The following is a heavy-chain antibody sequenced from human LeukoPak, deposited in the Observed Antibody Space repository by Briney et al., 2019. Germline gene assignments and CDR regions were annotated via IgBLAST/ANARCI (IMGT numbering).Heavy chain of an antibody. CDR1: GFTFSSYG. Sequence: GRSLRLSCAASGFTFSSYGMHWVRQAPGKGLEWVAVIWYDGSNKYYADSVKGRFTISRDNSKNTLYLQMNSLRAEDTAVYYCAKALLVYGSGSYGFDYWGQGTLVTVSS. D-gene: IGHD3-10*01. V-gene: IGHV3-33*06. J-gene: IGHJ4*02. CDR3: AKALLVYGSGSYGFDY. CDR2: IWYDGSNK.